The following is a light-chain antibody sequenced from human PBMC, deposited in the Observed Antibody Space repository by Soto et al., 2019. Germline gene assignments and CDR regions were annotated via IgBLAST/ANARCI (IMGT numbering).Light chain of an antibody. CDR2: GAS. J-gene: IGKJ4*01. V-gene: IGKV3-20*01. CDR3: QQYGNSPLT. Sequence: EIVLTQSPGTLSLSPGERATLSCRASQSVTSNSLAWYQQKPGQAPRLLICGASSRATGIPDRFSGSGSGTDFTLTVSRLEPEDFAVYYCQQYGNSPLTFGGGTKVEIK. CDR1: QSVTSNS.